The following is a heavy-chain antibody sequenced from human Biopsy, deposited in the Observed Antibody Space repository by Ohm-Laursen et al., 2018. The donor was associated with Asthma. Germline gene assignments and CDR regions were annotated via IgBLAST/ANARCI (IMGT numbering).Heavy chain of an antibody. CDR3: VRDDPYNSYGMDV. CDR2: MYSSGST. V-gene: IGHV4-59*01. CDR1: GGSISSYY. J-gene: IGHJ6*02. D-gene: IGHD2-2*02. Sequence: PGTLSLTCTVSGGSISSYYWSWIRQPPGRGLEWIGYMYSSGSTNYNPSLKSRVTISVDTSKNQFSLKLSSVTAADTAVYYCVRDDPYNSYGMDVWGQGTAVTVSS.